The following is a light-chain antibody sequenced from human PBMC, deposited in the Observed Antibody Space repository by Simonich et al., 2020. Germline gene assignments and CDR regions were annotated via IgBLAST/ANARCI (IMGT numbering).Light chain of an antibody. CDR3: CSYAGSYVV. Sequence: QSALTQPRSVSGSPGQSVTISCTGTCSDVGGYNYVSWYQQHPGKAPKLMIYDVSKRPSWVPDRFSGSKAGNTAALTISGLQAEDEADYYCCSYAGSYVVFGGGTKLTVL. CDR1: CSDVGGYNY. V-gene: IGLV2-11*01. CDR2: DVS. J-gene: IGLJ2*01.